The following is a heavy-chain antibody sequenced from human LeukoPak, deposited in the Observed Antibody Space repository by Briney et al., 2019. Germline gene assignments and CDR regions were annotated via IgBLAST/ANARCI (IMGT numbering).Heavy chain of an antibody. CDR2: ITASGSST. CDR3: ARDQRYDILTGHYRGDAFDI. V-gene: IGHV3-23*01. Sequence: WGSLRLSCAASGFTFSNCAMTWVRQAPGKGLEWVSSITASGSSTYYADSVRGRLTISRDNSKNILYLQMDSLGAEDTAIYYCARDQRYDILTGHYRGDAFDIWGQGTMVTVSS. D-gene: IGHD3-9*01. CDR1: GFTFSNCA. J-gene: IGHJ3*02.